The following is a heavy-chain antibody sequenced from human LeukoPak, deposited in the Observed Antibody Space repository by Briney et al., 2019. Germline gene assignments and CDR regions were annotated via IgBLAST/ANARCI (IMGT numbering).Heavy chain of an antibody. J-gene: IGHJ3*02. CDR2: ISSSSSYI. Sequence: GGSLRLSCAASGFTFSSYSMNWVRQAPGKGLEWVSSISSSSSYIYYADSVKGRFTISRDNAKNSLYLQMNSLRAEDTAVYYCAREGSSWDAFDIWGQGTMVTVSS. CDR3: AREGSSWDAFDI. V-gene: IGHV3-21*01. CDR1: GFTFSSYS. D-gene: IGHD6-13*01.